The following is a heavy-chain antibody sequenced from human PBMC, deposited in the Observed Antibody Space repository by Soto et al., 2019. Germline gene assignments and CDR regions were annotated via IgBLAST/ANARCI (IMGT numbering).Heavy chain of an antibody. D-gene: IGHD4-17*01. J-gene: IGHJ4*02. CDR1: GFTFSGSA. V-gene: IGHV3-73*02. CDR2: IRSKANSYAT. Sequence: EVQLVESGGGLVQPGGSLKLSCAASGFTFSGSAMHWVRQASGKGLEWVGRIRSKANSYATAYAASVKGRFTISRDDSKNTAYLQMNSLKTEDTAVYYCTEPTVTRRWGQGTLVTVSS. CDR3: TEPTVTRR.